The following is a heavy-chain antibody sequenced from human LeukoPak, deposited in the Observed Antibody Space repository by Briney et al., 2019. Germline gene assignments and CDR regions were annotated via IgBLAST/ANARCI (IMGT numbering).Heavy chain of an antibody. D-gene: IGHD3-9*01. J-gene: IGHJ6*02. CDR1: GGSISSYY. CDR3: ARVGPVGYDILTGRYYYYYGMDV. V-gene: IGHV4-59*01. CDR2: IYYSGST. Sequence: PSETLSLTCTVSGGSISSYYWSWIRQPPGKGLEWIGYIYYSGSTNYNPSLKSRVTISVDTSKNQFSLKLSSVTAADTAVYYCARVGPVGYDILTGRYYYYYGMDVWGQGTTVTVSS.